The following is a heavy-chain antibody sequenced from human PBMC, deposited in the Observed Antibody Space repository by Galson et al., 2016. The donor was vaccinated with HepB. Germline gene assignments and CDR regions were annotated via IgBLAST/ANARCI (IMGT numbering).Heavy chain of an antibody. CDR2: SQNSGTT. D-gene: IGHD5-18*01. CDR1: GGSIRTNY. V-gene: IGHV4-59*01. J-gene: IGHJ4*02. CDR3: AMDTHTWVRFDY. Sequence: SETLSLTCTVSGGSIRTNYWSWIRQPPGKGLEWIGNSQNSGTTNYNPSLKSRVTISLDTSKNQFSLTLTSVTAADTALYYCAMDTHTWVRFDYWGRGTLVTVSS.